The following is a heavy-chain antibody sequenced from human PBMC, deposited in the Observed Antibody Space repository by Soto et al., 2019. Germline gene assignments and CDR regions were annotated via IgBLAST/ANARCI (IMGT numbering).Heavy chain of an antibody. Sequence: PGGSLRLSCAASGFTFSSYWMHWLRQAPGKGLVWVSRINGDRSSTTYEDSVTGRFTISRDNAKNTLYLQMNSLRVEDTAVYYCASDQYSSSWYGGYWGQGTLVTVSS. CDR1: GFTFSSYW. D-gene: IGHD6-13*01. V-gene: IGHV3-74*01. J-gene: IGHJ4*02. CDR2: INGDRSST. CDR3: ASDQYSSSWYGGY.